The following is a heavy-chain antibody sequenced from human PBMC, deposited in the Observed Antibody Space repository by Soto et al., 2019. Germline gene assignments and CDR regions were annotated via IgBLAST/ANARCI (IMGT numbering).Heavy chain of an antibody. CDR1: GFTFSDYY. D-gene: IGHD3-3*01. CDR3: AKGHTFVN. Sequence: GGSLRLSCSTSGFTFSDYYMSWIRQSPGKGLECVSYIDASSSYTEYADTVKGRFTNSRDNAHNSLFLQMNSLSAEDTGIYYCAKGHTFVNWGQGALVTVSS. V-gene: IGHV3-11*06. CDR2: IDASSSYT. J-gene: IGHJ4*02.